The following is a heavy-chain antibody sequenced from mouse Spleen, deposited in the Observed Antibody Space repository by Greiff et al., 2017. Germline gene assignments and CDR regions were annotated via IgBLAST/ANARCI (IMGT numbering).Heavy chain of an antibody. D-gene: IGHD1-1*01. CDR3: AVYYYGSRGDFFDY. Sequence: VQLKESVAELVRPGASVKLSCTASGFNITNTYMHWVKQRPEQGLEWIGRIDPANGNTKYAPKFQGKATITADTSSNTAYLQLSSLTSEDTAIYYCAVYYYGSRGDFFDYWGQGTTLTVSS. V-gene: IGHV14-3*01. CDR1: GFNITNTY. CDR2: IDPANGNT. J-gene: IGHJ2*01.